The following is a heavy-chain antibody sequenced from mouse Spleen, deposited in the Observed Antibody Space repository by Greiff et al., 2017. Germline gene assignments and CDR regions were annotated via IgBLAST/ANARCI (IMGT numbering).Heavy chain of an antibody. Sequence: EVQLQQSGPELVKPGASVKISCKASGYSFTGYYMNWVKQSPEKSLEWIGEINPSTGGTTYNQKFKAKATLTVDKSSSTAYMQLKSLTSEDSAVYYCARVLTGTPDYWGQGTTLTVSS. CDR3: ARVLTGTPDY. V-gene: IGHV1-42*01. CDR2: INPSTGGT. J-gene: IGHJ2*01. D-gene: IGHD4-1*01. CDR1: GYSFTGYY.